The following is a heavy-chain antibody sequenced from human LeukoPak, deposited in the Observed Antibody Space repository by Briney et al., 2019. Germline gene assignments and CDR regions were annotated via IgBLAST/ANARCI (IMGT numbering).Heavy chain of an antibody. CDR2: FAPEDGET. D-gene: IGHD1-1*01. CDR3: TTGRRYQLYDY. J-gene: IGHJ4*02. CDR1: GNTLTELS. V-gene: IGHV1-24*01. Sequence: ASVKVSFKVFGNTLTELSMHWVRQAPGKGLESMGGFAPEDGETIYAQPFQGRLTMTEDTSTDTAYMELSRLTSEDTAVYYCTTGRRYQLYDYWGQGTLVTVPS.